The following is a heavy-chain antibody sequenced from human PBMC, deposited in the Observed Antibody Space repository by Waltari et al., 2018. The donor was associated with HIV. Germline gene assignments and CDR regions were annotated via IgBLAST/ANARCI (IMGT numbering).Heavy chain of an antibody. V-gene: IGHV1-2*06. CDR2: INPNSGGT. D-gene: IGHD3-22*01. CDR3: ARIHQAHRYYYDSSGYSVYFDY. J-gene: IGHJ4*02. Sequence: QVQLVQSGAEVKKPGASVKVSFKASGYTFTVYYMHWVRQAPGQGLEWMGRINPNSGGTNYAQKFQGRVTMTRDTSISTAYMELSRLRSDDTAVYYCARIHQAHRYYYDSSGYSVYFDYWGQGTLVTVSS. CDR1: GYTFTVYY.